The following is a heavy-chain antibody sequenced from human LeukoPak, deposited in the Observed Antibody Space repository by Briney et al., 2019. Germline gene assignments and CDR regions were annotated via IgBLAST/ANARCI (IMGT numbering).Heavy chain of an antibody. CDR1: GGTFSSYA. CDR3: ARVVDRNLLRYFDP. CDR2: IIPIFGTA. J-gene: IGHJ5*02. D-gene: IGHD3-9*01. Sequence: ASVKVSCKASGGTFSSYAISRVRQAPGQGLEWMGGIIPIFGTANYAQKFQGRVTITADGSTSTAYMELSSLRSEDTAVYYCARVVDRNLLRYFDPWGQGTLVTVSS. V-gene: IGHV1-69*01.